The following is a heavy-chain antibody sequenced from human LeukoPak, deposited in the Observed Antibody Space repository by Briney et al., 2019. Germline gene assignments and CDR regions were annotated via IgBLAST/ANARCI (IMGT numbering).Heavy chain of an antibody. D-gene: IGHD3-10*01. J-gene: IGHJ6*04. V-gene: IGHV4-34*01. CDR1: GGSFNGYY. Sequence: SETLSLTCAVYGGSFNGYYWSWIGQPPGKGLEWIGEINHSGSTNYNPSLKSRVTISVDTSKNQFSLKLSSVTAADTAVYYCARVGTYYYGSGRPLVDVWGKGTTVTVSS. CDR3: ARVGTYYYGSGRPLVDV. CDR2: INHSGST.